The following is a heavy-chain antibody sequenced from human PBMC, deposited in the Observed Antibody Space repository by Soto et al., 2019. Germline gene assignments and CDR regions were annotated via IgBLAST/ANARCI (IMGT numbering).Heavy chain of an antibody. CDR1: GGSISSSSYY. J-gene: IGHJ6*02. CDR2: IYYSGST. CDR3: ARVRILTGSSGMDV. V-gene: IGHV4-39*01. D-gene: IGHD3-9*01. Sequence: SETLSLTCTVSGGSISSSSYYWGWIRQPPGKGLEWIGSIYYSGSTYYNPSLKSRVTISVDTSKNQFSLKLSSVTAADTAVYYCARVRILTGSSGMDVWCHGTTVTASS.